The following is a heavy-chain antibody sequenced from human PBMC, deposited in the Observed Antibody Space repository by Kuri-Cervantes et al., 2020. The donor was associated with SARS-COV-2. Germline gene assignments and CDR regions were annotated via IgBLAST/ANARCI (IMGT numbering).Heavy chain of an antibody. Sequence: SVKVSCKASGGTFSSYAISWVRQAPGQGLKWMGGIIPIFGTANYAQKFQGRVTMTRDTSTSTVYMELSSLRSEDTAMYYCARDHGPAYYDFWSGYYPPFDAFDIWGQGTMVTVSS. V-gene: IGHV1-69*05. CDR1: GGTFSSYA. D-gene: IGHD3-3*01. J-gene: IGHJ3*02. CDR2: IIPIFGTA. CDR3: ARDHGPAYYDFWSGYYPPFDAFDI.